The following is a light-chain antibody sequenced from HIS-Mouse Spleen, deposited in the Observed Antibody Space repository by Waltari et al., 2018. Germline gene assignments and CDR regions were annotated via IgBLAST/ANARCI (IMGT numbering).Light chain of an antibody. CDR1: SSTIGSHY. J-gene: IGLJ2*01. CDR3: AAWDDSLSGVV. V-gene: IGLV1-47*01. CDR2: RNN. Sequence: QSVLTQPPSASGTPGQRVTILCSGSSSTIGSHYVYWYQQPPGTAPKLLIYRNNQRPSGVPDRFSGSKSGTSASLAISGLRSEDEADYYCAAWDDSLSGVVFGGGTKLTVL.